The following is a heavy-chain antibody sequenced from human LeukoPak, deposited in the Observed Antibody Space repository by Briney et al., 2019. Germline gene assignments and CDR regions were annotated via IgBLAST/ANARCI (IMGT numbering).Heavy chain of an antibody. Sequence: PGRSLRLSCAASGFTFSSYAMHWVRQAPGKGLEWVAVIPYDGSNKYYADSVKGRFTISRDNSKNTLYLQMNSLRAEDTAVYYCARDRHAGSGWYRGFDYWGQGTLVTVSS. J-gene: IGHJ4*02. V-gene: IGHV3-30-3*01. CDR2: IPYDGSNK. CDR1: GFTFSSYA. D-gene: IGHD6-19*01. CDR3: ARDRHAGSGWYRGFDY.